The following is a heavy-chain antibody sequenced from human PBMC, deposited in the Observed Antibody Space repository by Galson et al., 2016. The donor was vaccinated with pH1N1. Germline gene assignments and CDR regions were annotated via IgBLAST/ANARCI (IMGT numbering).Heavy chain of an antibody. D-gene: IGHD4-17*01. CDR1: GFSLSTSGMC. V-gene: IGHV2-70*11. J-gene: IGHJ4*02. CDR3: ARINHGDYSNYFDY. Sequence: PALVKPTQTLTLTRTFSGFSLSTSGMCVSWIRQPPGKALEWLARINWDDNKYYSTSLKTRLTISKDTSKNQVVLTVTNMDPVDTATYYCARINHGDYSNYFDYWGQGTLVTVSS. CDR2: INWDDNK.